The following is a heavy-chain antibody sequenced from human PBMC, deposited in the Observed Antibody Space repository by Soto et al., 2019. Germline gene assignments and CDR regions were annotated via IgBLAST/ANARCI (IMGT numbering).Heavy chain of an antibody. Sequence: SETLSLTCAVHGGSFSGYYWSWIRQPPGQGLEWIGEINHSGSTNYNPSLKSRVTISVDTSKNQFSLKLSSVTAADTAVYYCARARGGSGWYKNYYYYYMDVWGKGTTVT. V-gene: IGHV4-34*01. CDR2: INHSGST. CDR1: GGSFSGYY. CDR3: ARARGGSGWYKNYYYYYMDV. J-gene: IGHJ6*03. D-gene: IGHD6-19*01.